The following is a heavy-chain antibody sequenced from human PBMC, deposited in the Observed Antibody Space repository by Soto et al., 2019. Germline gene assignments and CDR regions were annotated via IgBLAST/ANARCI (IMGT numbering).Heavy chain of an antibody. D-gene: IGHD6-13*01. V-gene: IGHV3-30-3*01. CDR1: GFTFSSYA. J-gene: IGHJ1*01. CDR3: ARSIEGSSQ. CDR2: ISYDGSNK. Sequence: QVQLVESGGGVVQPGRSLRLSCAASGFTFSSYAMHWVRQAPGKGLEWVAVISYDGSNKYYADSVKGRSTISRDSCKKTLYLRMNSRRAEDTAVDYCARSIEGSSQWGQGTLVTVAS.